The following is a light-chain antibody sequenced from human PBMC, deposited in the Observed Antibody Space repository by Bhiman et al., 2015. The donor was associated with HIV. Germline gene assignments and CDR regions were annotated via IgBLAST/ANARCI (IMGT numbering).Light chain of an antibody. CDR1: SSQIGSNS. V-gene: IGLV1-47*01. CDR3: SYTSSSTRV. J-gene: IGLJ2*01. Sequence: QSVLTQPPSASGTPGQKVTISCSGSSSQIGSNSVYWYQQLPGTTPKLLIYGNNQRPSGVPDRFSGSKSGTSASLAISGLRSEDEADYCSSYTSSSTRVFGGGTKLTVL. CDR2: GNN.